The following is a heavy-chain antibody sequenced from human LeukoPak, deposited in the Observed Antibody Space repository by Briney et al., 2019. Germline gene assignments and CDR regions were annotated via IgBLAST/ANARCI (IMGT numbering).Heavy chain of an antibody. Sequence: PGRSLRLSCGASGFTVSTNYMSWVRQAPGKGLEWVSIIYSGGSTYYADSVKGRFTISRDNSKNTLYLHMNSLRAEDTAVYYCAKTKEQQLVLDYFDYWGQGTLVTVSS. CDR1: GFTVSTNY. D-gene: IGHD6-13*01. V-gene: IGHV3-66*01. CDR2: IYSGGST. CDR3: AKTKEQQLVLDYFDY. J-gene: IGHJ4*02.